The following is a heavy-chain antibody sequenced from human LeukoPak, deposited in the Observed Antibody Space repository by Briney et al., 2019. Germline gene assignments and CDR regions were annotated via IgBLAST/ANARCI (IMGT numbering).Heavy chain of an antibody. Sequence: GGSLRLSCAASGFTFSTYAMHWVRQAPGRGLEWVAAISYDGSNKNYADSVKGRFTISRDNSKNTLYLQMNSLRAEDTAVYYCARGVRIAVAGYIDYWGQGTLVTVSS. J-gene: IGHJ4*02. CDR3: ARGVRIAVAGYIDY. CDR1: GFTFSTYA. D-gene: IGHD6-19*01. V-gene: IGHV3-30*04. CDR2: ISYDGSNK.